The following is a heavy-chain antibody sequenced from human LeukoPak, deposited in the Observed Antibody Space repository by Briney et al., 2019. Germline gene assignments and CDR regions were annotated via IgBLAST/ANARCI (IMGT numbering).Heavy chain of an antibody. CDR1: GFTFDDYA. J-gene: IGHJ4*02. CDR3: AKGAAVVPAAFDY. V-gene: IGHV3-9*01. Sequence: GRSLRLSCAASGFTFDDYAMHWVRQAPGKGLEWVSGISWNSGSIGYADSVKGRFTISRDNAKNSLYLQMNSLRAEDTALYYCAKGAAVVPAAFDYWGQGTLVTVSS. D-gene: IGHD2-2*01. CDR2: ISWNSGSI.